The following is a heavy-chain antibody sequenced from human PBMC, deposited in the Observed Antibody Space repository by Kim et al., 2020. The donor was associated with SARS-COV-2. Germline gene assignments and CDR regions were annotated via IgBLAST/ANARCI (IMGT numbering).Heavy chain of an antibody. D-gene: IGHD6-13*01. J-gene: IGHJ5*02. Sequence: SLKSRVTISVDTSKNQFSLKLSSVTAADTAVYYCARQIVYSSSWFCWFDPWGQGTLVTVSS. CDR3: ARQIVYSSSWFCWFDP. V-gene: IGHV4-39*01.